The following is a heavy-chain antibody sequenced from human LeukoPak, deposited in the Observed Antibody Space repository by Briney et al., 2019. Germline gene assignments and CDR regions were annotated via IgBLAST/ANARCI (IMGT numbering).Heavy chain of an antibody. CDR1: GFTFSSYD. Sequence: GGSLRLSCAASGFTFSSYDMHWVRQAPGKGLEWVTFIRYDGSNKYYADSVKGRFTISGDNAKNSLYLQMNSLRAEDTAVYYCAREDGSGSYYKVGVYYYYYMDVWGKGTTVTVSS. CDR2: IRYDGSNK. J-gene: IGHJ6*03. CDR3: AREDGSGSYYKVGVYYYYYMDV. V-gene: IGHV3-30*02. D-gene: IGHD3-10*01.